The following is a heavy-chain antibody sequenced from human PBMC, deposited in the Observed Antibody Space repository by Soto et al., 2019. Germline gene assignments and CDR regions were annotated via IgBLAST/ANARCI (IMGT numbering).Heavy chain of an antibody. D-gene: IGHD3-3*01. CDR3: ARDRITTRGDAFDL. CDR2: IIPIPDIT. J-gene: IGHJ3*01. Sequence: QVQLVQSGAEVRKPGSSVKVSCKVPGGTFSTDIISWVRHAPGQGLEWMGRIIPIPDITNYAQKFQGRVTVTADRSTSTAYMELTSLKSEDTAVYYCARDRITTRGDAFDLWGQGTMVTVSS. CDR1: GGTFSTDI. V-gene: IGHV1-69*08.